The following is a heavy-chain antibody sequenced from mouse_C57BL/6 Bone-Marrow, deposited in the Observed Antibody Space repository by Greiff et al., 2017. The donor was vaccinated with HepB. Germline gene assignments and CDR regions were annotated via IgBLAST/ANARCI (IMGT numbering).Heavy chain of an antibody. CDR1: GYTFTSYW. J-gene: IGHJ2*01. D-gene: IGHD4-1*01. Sequence: QVQLQQPGAELVKPGASVKLSCKASGYTFTSYWMHWVKQRPGRGLVWIGRIDPYSGGTKYNEKFKSKATLTVDKPSSTAYMQLSSLTSEDSAVYYCARVGWVLGDFDYWGQGTTLTVSS. V-gene: IGHV1-72*01. CDR3: ARVGWVLGDFDY. CDR2: IDPYSGGT.